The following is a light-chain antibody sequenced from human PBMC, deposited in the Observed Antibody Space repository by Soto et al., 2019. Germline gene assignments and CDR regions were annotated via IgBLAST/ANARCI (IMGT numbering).Light chain of an antibody. Sequence: AIQMTQSPSSLSASVGDRVTITCRASQGIGNDLGWYQQKPGKAPILLIYDASSLQSGVQSMFSSSGSATVFTITSSSLQPEDFATYYCLQDYSYPQTFGQGTKLEI. CDR3: LQDYSYPQT. J-gene: IGKJ2*01. CDR2: DAS. CDR1: QGIGND. V-gene: IGKV1-6*01.